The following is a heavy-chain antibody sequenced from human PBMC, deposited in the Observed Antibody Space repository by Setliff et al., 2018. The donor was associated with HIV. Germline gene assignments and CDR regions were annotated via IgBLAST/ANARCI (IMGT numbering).Heavy chain of an antibody. Sequence: ASVKVSCKASGYTFTGYYMHWVRQAPGQGLEWMGWIHPNSGGSNYAQIFQGRVTMTSDTSINTAYMELSRLTSDDTAVYYCARGPYYFGSGSYYLNFDYWGQGTLVTVSS. CDR2: IHPNSGGS. J-gene: IGHJ4*02. D-gene: IGHD3-10*01. CDR1: GYTFTGYY. V-gene: IGHV1-2*02. CDR3: ARGPYYFGSGSYYLNFDY.